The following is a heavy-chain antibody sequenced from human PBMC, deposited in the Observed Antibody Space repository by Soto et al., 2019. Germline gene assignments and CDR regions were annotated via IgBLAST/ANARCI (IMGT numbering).Heavy chain of an antibody. CDR2: IYYSGST. D-gene: IGHD1-1*01. J-gene: IGHJ3*02. V-gene: IGHV4-39*01. Sequence: QLQLQESGPGLVKPSETLSLTCTVTGGSISRSSYYWGWIRQPPGTVLEWIGSIYYSGSTYYNPSLNSRVTIPVDASKNQVSRKVSSVTAAATAVYYCARPLPGVDMEAFDIWGQGTMVTVSS. CDR1: GGSISRSSYY. CDR3: ARPLPGVDMEAFDI.